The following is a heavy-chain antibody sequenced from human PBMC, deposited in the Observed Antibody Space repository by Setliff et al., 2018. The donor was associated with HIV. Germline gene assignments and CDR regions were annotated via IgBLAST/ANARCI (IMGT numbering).Heavy chain of an antibody. J-gene: IGHJ4*02. V-gene: IGHV5-10-1*01. Sequence: GESLKISCKGSGYSFSSYWINWVRQMPGKGLEWMGRIDPSDSYTNYSPSFQGHGSISAARSISTAYLQWSSLKASDTAIYYRSRHKNGGYSLDNWGQGTLVTVSS. CDR1: GYSFSSYW. CDR2: IDPSDSYT. CDR3: SRHKNGGYSLDN. D-gene: IGHD2-15*01.